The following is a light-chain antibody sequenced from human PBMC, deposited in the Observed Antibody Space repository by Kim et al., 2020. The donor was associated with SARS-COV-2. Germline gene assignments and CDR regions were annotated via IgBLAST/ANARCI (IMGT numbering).Light chain of an antibody. CDR3: QQSNSPFT. J-gene: IGKJ3*01. V-gene: IGKV1-12*01. CDR2: AAS. Sequence: DIQMTQSPSSVSASIGDRVTFTCRASQGIHTWLAWYQQKPGKTPNLLIYAASSLQPGVPSRFSGSGSGKDFTLTISSLQAEDFATYYCQQSNSPFTFGPGTKVDIK. CDR1: QGIHTW.